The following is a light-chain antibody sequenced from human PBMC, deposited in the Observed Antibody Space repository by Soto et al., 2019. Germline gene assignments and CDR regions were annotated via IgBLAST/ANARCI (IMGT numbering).Light chain of an antibody. Sequence: DVQMTQSPSSLSAFVGDRVTITCRASQGIAPYLAWFQQKPGKVPKLLIYATSTLQSGVPSRFSGSGSGTDFTLTINSLQTEDVGNYYCQKYNSAPLTFGGGTKVEIK. CDR2: ATS. J-gene: IGKJ4*01. V-gene: IGKV1-27*01. CDR1: QGIAPY. CDR3: QKYNSAPLT.